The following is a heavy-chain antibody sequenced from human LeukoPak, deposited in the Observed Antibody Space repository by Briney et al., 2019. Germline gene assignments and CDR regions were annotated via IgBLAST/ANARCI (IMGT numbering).Heavy chain of an antibody. CDR2: IYTSGST. J-gene: IGHJ6*03. D-gene: IGHD3-22*01. V-gene: IGHV4-4*07. Sequence: SETLSLTCTVSGGSISSYYWSWLRQPAGKGLEWIGRIYTSGSTNYNPSLKSRVTMSVDTSKNQFSLKLSSVTAADTAVYYCARERYSSGYYVPYYYYCMDVWGKGTTVTVSS. CDR3: ARERYSSGYYVPYYYYCMDV. CDR1: GGSISSYY.